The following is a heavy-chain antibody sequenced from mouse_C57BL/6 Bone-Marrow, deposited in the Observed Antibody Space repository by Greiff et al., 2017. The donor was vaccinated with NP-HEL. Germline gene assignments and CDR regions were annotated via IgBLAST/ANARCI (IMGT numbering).Heavy chain of an antibody. J-gene: IGHJ1*03. CDR3: AGWYFDV. Sequence: QVQLQQSGAELVKPGASVKISCKASGYSFSSYWMNWLKQRPGKGLVWIGQFYPGDGDTNYNGKFKGEATLTADKSSSTAYMQLSSLTSEDATVYFCAGWYFDVWGTGTTVTVSS. CDR1: GYSFSSYW. V-gene: IGHV1-80*01. CDR2: FYPGDGDT.